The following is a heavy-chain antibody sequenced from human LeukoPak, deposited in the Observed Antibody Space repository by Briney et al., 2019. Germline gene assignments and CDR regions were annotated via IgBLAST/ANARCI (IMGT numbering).Heavy chain of an antibody. Sequence: GGSLRLSCAASGFTVSSNYMSWVRQAPGKGLEWVAVIWYDGSNKYYADSVKGRFTISRDNSKNTLYLQMNSLRAEDTAVYYCARDQVTIFGVVIIHPPYYYYGMDVWGQGTTVTVSS. J-gene: IGHJ6*02. CDR1: GFTVSSNY. V-gene: IGHV3-33*08. D-gene: IGHD3-3*01. CDR3: ARDQVTIFGVVIIHPPYYYYGMDV. CDR2: IWYDGSNK.